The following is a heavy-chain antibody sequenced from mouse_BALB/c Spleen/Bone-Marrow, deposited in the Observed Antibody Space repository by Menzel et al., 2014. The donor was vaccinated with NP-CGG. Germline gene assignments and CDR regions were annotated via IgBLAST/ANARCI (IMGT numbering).Heavy chain of an antibody. CDR1: AYTFTTCW. CDR3: VLITRVASDY. D-gene: IGHD1-1*01. J-gene: IGHJ2*01. CDR2: INPSTGYT. Sequence: VQLHQSGAELAKPGASVKMSCKASAYTFTTCWMHWVKQRPGQGLEWIGYINPSTGYTEYIQKFKDKATLTADKSSSQAYMHLNSLTSEDSSVYYCVLITRVASDYWGQGTPLTVTS. V-gene: IGHV1-7*01.